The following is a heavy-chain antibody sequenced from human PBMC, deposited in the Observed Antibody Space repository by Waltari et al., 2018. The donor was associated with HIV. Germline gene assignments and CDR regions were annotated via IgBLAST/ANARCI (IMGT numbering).Heavy chain of an antibody. J-gene: IGHJ6*02. CDR2: INHSGST. CDR3: ARVDVTMFRGVASYYYGMDV. D-gene: IGHD3-10*01. Sequence: QVQLQQRGAGLLKPSETLSLTCAAYGGSFSGYYWSWHRQPPGKGLEWIGEINHSGSTNYNPSLKSRVTISVDTSKNQFSLKLSSVTAADTAVYYCARVDVTMFRGVASYYYGMDVWGQGTTVTVSS. V-gene: IGHV4-34*01. CDR1: GGSFSGYY.